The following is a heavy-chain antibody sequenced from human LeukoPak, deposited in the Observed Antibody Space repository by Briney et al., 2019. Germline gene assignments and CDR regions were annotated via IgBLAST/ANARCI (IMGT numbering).Heavy chain of an antibody. CDR1: GGSISSSSYY. Sequence: PSETLSLTCTVSGGSISSSSYYWGWIRQPPGKGLEWIGSIYYSGSTYYNPSLKSRVTISVDTSKNQFSLKLSSVTAADTAVYYCAIERYFDWSDAFDIWGQGTMVTVSS. CDR2: IYYSGST. CDR3: AIERYFDWSDAFDI. D-gene: IGHD3-9*01. J-gene: IGHJ3*02. V-gene: IGHV4-39*07.